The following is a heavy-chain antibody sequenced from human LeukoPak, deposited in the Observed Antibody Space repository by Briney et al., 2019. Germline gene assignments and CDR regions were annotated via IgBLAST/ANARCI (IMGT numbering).Heavy chain of an antibody. V-gene: IGHV1-2*02. CDR2: LNPNSGDT. J-gene: IGHJ4*02. Sequence: ASVKVSCKASGYTFTDYYMHWVRQVPGQGLEWMGWLNPNSGDTNYAQKFQGRVSMTRDTSISTAYMDLSDLRSDDTAVYYCARGRNIEMTTMSGGSDYWGQGTLVTVSS. D-gene: IGHD5-24*01. CDR1: GYTFTDYY. CDR3: ARGRNIEMTTMSGGSDY.